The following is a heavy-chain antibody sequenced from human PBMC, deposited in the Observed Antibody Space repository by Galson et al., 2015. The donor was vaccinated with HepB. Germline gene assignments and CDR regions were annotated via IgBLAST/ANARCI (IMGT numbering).Heavy chain of an antibody. CDR1: GGTFSSYA. V-gene: IGHV1-69*04. CDR2: IIPILGIA. Sequence: SVKFSCKASGGTFSSYAISWVRQAPGQGLEWMGRIIPILGIANYAQKFQGRVTITADKSTSTAYMELSSLRSEDTAVYYCATRSYGDYGEADYWGQGTLVTVSS. J-gene: IGHJ4*02. CDR3: ATRSYGDYGEADY. D-gene: IGHD4-17*01.